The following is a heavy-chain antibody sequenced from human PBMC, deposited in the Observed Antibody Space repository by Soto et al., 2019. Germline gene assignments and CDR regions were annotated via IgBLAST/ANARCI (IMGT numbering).Heavy chain of an antibody. J-gene: IGHJ4*02. Sequence: QVQLVQSGAEVKKPGASVKVSCKASGYTFTSYGISWVRQAPGQGLEWMGLISDYNGNTNYEQKLQGRVTMTTDTSTSTDYMQQRSLRSDDTAMYSCARDESGDPGVYWGQGTLVNVSS. CDR1: GYTFTSYG. D-gene: IGHD4-17*01. CDR2: ISDYNGNT. CDR3: ARDESGDPGVY. V-gene: IGHV1-18*01.